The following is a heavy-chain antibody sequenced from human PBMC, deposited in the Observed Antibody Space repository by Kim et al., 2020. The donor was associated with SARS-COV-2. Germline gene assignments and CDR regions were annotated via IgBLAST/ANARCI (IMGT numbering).Heavy chain of an antibody. D-gene: IGHD1-26*01. CDR1: GGTFSSYA. V-gene: IGHV1-69*13. J-gene: IGHJ4*02. CDR2: IIPIFGTA. CDR3: ARDALPYSGSYYSLDY. Sequence: SVKVSCKASGGTFSSYAISWVRQAPGQGLEWMGGIIPIFGTANYAQKFQGRVTITADESTSTAYMELSSLRSEDTAVYYCARDALPYSGSYYSLDYWGQGTLVTVSS.